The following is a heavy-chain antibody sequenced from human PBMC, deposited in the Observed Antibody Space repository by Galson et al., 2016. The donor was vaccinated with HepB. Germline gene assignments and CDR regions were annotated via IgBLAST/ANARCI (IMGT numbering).Heavy chain of an antibody. J-gene: IGHJ6*03. D-gene: IGHD6-19*01. V-gene: IGHV4-39*01. CDR3: ATGTVVAGKMYYHYMDV. Sequence: SIYHTESTNYNPSLESRVTISVDTAKNHLTLSLNSVTAADTAVYYCATGTVVAGKMYYHYMDVWGEGTSVTVSS. CDR2: IYHTEST.